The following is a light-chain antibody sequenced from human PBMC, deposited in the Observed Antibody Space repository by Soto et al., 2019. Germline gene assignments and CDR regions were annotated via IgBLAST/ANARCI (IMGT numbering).Light chain of an antibody. CDR2: GAY. CDR3: QESYSTLWGT. J-gene: IGKJ1*01. V-gene: IGKV1-39*01. Sequence: DLQVTQSPPSLSSSFGDTITITCRGTQYIGNYLNWYQVKPGQAPKLLIYGAYSLQSGVPLRFSGSGSGTDFTLTISSLEPEDFATYYCQESYSTLWGTCGQGTKVDIK. CDR1: QYIGNY.